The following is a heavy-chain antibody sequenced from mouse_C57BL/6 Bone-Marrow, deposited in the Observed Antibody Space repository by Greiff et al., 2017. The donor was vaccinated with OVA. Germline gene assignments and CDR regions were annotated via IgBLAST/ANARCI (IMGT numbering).Heavy chain of an antibody. CDR1: GYTFTSYW. D-gene: IGHD1-1*01. CDR2: IHPTSGST. V-gene: IGHV1-64*01. Sequence: QVQLQQPGAELVKPGASVKLSCKASGYTFTSYWMHWVKQRPGQGLEWIGMIHPTSGSTNYNEKFKSKATLTVDKSSSTAYMQLSSLTSEDSAVYYCAREGTAVVAPLYYFDYWGQGTTLTVSA. J-gene: IGHJ2*01. CDR3: AREGTAVVAPLYYFDY.